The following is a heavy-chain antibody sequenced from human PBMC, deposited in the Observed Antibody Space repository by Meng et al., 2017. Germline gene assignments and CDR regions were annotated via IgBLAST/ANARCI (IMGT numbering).Heavy chain of an antibody. V-gene: IGHV4-61*01. CDR1: GGSVSSGSYY. CDR2: IYYSGST. D-gene: IGHD2-15*01. CDR3: ARDCSGGSCYSIGV. J-gene: IGHJ4*02. Sequence: VELEESGPGLLRPSVTLSLTCTVSGGSVSSGSYYWSWIRQPPGKGLEWIGYIYYSGSTNYNPSLKSRVTISVDTSKNQFSLKLSSVTAADTAVYYCARDCSGGSCYSIGVWGQGTLVTVSS.